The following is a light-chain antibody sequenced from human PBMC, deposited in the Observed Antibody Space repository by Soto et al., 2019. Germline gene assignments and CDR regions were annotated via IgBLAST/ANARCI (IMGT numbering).Light chain of an antibody. Sequence: QSVLTQPASVSGSPGQSITISCTGTSSDIGDYNYVSWYQQHPGKAPKLIIYEVSHRLSGVSTRFSGSKSGYTASLTISGLQDEDEADYYCRASLANSIVLFGGGTKLTVL. CDR3: RASLANSIVL. V-gene: IGLV2-14*01. CDR2: EVS. J-gene: IGLJ2*01. CDR1: SSDIGDYNY.